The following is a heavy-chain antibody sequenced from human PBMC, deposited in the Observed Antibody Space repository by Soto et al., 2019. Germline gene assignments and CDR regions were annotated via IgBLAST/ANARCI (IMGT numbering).Heavy chain of an antibody. J-gene: IGHJ2*01. D-gene: IGHD6-13*01. CDR1: GASVTSHY. CDR3: ARPRGIAPAVWYFDL. CDR2: IYYSGIN. V-gene: IGHV4-59*02. Sequence: QVQLQESGPGLVKPSETLSLTCTVSGASVTSHYWSWIRQPPGKGLEWIGFIYYSGINDYNPYLKSRAIISLDMSKNQLSLRLSSVTAADTAVYYCARPRGIAPAVWYFDLWGRGTLVTVSS.